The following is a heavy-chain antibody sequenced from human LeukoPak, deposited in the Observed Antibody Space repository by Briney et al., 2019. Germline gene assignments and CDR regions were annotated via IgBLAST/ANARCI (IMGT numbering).Heavy chain of an antibody. CDR3: ARVGYYESSGYYEY. CDR1: GYTFTTYY. V-gene: IGHV1-2*06. CDR2: INPNSGGT. J-gene: IGHJ4*02. D-gene: IGHD3-22*01. Sequence: ASVKVSCKASGYTFTTYYMHWVRQAPGQGLEWMGRINPNSGGTNYAQKFQGRVTMTRDTSISTVYMELSRLRSDDTAVYYCARVGYYESSGYYEYWGQGTLVTVSS.